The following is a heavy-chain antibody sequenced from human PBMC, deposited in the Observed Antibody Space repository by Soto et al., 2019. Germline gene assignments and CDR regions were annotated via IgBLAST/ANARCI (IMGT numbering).Heavy chain of an antibody. Sequence: SETLSLTCTVSGGSVSSGSYYWSWIRQPPGKGLEWIGYIYYSGSTNYNPSLKSRVTISVDTSKNQFSLKLSSVTAADTAVYYCAREEVPAAMSYFDYWGRGTLVTVSS. CDR3: AREEVPAAMSYFDY. D-gene: IGHD2-2*01. CDR2: IYYSGST. V-gene: IGHV4-61*01. CDR1: GGSVSSGSYY. J-gene: IGHJ4*02.